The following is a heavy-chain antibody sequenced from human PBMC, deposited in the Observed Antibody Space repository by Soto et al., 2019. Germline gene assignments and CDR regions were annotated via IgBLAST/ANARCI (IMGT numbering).Heavy chain of an antibody. CDR3: VRSPPRYGMDV. J-gene: IGHJ6*02. CDR2: IKSSISST. V-gene: IGHV3-48*02. CDR1: GFTFSTFS. Sequence: GSLRLSCAASGFTFSTFSMNWVRQAPGKGLEWISCIKSSISSTYYADSVKGRFTISIDNVKNSLYLQMNSLIDEDTAVYYCVRSPPRYGMDVWGQGTTVTVSS.